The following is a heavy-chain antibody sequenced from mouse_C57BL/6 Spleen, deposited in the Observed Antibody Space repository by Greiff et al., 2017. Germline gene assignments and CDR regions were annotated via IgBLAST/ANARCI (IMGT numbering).Heavy chain of an antibody. CDR1: GYTFTSYW. D-gene: IGHD2-5*01. CDR2: IDPSDSYT. V-gene: IGHV1-69*01. Sequence: QVQLKQPGAELVMPGASVKLSCKASGYTFTSYWMHWVKQRPGQGLEWIGEIDPSDSYTNYNQKFKGKSTLTVDKSSSTAYMQLSSLTSEDSAVYYCARAYSNLYAMDYWGQGTSVTVSS. J-gene: IGHJ4*01. CDR3: ARAYSNLYAMDY.